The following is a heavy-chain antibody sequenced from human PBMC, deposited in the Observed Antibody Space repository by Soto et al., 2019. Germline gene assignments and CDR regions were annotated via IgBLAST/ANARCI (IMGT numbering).Heavy chain of an antibody. CDR3: ARTLYGDNVDY. V-gene: IGHV1-8*01. D-gene: IGHD4-17*01. CDR1: GHTFTSYD. CDR2: MNPNSGNT. Sequence: QVQLVQSGAEVKKPGTSVKVSCKASGHTFTSYDMNWGQQVTGQGLEWMGWMNPNSGNTGYAQKFQGRVTMTRNTSISTAYMELSSLRSEDTAVYYCARTLYGDNVDYWGQGTLVTVSS. J-gene: IGHJ4*02.